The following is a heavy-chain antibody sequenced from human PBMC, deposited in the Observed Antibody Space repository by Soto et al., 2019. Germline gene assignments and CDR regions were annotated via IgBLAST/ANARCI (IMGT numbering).Heavy chain of an antibody. CDR3: AAGRATDIAAAGTNWFDP. CDR1: GYTFTSYA. V-gene: IGHV1-3*01. Sequence: ASVKVSCKASGYTFTSYAMHWVRQAPGQRLEWMGWINAGNGNTKYSQKFQGRVTITRDTSASTAYMELSSLRSEDTAVYYCAAGRATDIAAAGTNWFDPWGQGTLVTVSS. D-gene: IGHD6-13*01. J-gene: IGHJ5*02. CDR2: INAGNGNT.